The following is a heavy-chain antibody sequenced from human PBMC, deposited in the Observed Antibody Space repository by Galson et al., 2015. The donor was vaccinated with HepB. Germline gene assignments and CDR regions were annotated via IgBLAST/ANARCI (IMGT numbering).Heavy chain of an antibody. J-gene: IGHJ6*02. D-gene: IGHD3-22*01. Sequence: SLRLSCAASGFTFSSYAMSWVRQAPGKGLEWVSAISGSGSSTYYADSVKGRFTISRDNSKNTLYLQMNSLRAEDTAVYYCAKDLGAPYYYDRRVYGMDVWGQGTTVTVS. V-gene: IGHV3-23*01. CDR3: AKDLGAPYYYDRRVYGMDV. CDR2: ISGSGSST. CDR1: GFTFSSYA.